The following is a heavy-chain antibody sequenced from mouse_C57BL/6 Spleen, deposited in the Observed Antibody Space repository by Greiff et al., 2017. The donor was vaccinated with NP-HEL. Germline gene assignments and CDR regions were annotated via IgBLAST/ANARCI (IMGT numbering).Heavy chain of an antibody. D-gene: IGHD2-4*01. J-gene: IGHJ1*03. V-gene: IGHV5-17*01. CDR3: ATIYYEYDEYFWV. Sequence: EVHLVESGGGLVKPGGSLKLSCAASGFTFSDYGMHWVRQAPEKGLEWVAYISSGSSTIYYADTVKGRFTISRDNATNTLFLQMTSLRSEDTAMYYCATIYYEYDEYFWVWGTGTTVTVS. CDR1: GFTFSDYG. CDR2: ISSGSSTI.